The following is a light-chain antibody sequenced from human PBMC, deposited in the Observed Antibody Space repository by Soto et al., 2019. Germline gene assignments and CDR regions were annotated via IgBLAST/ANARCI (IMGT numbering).Light chain of an antibody. CDR2: GAS. Sequence: EIVLTQSPGTLSLSPGEKATLSCRASQSVTSYLAWYQQKPGQAPRLLIFGASGRATGIPDRFSGSGSGTDFTLTISRLEPEDFAVYYCQQYGSSPLTFGGGTKVGIK. CDR1: QSVTSY. J-gene: IGKJ4*01. V-gene: IGKV3-20*01. CDR3: QQYGSSPLT.